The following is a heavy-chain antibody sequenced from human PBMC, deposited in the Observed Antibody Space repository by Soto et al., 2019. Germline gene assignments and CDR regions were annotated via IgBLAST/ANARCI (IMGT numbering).Heavy chain of an antibody. CDR1: GFTFTDAW. J-gene: IGHJ6*02. CDR2: IQSKGFGRAT. Sequence: GGSLRLSCAGSGFTFTDAWMNWVRQVPGKGLEWVGRIQSKGFGRATHYAAPVKDRVTISRDDSENTAYLQLDSLESEDTAVYSCATPDLRSSHVFYILDFWGQGTTVTVSS. CDR3: ATPDLRSSHVFYILDF. V-gene: IGHV3-15*01. D-gene: IGHD3-16*01.